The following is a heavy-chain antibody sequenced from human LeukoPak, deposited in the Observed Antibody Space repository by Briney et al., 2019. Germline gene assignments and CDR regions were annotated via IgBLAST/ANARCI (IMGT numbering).Heavy chain of an antibody. Sequence: PSETLSLTCAVYGGSFSGYYWSWIRQPPGKGLEWIGEINHSGSTNYNPSLKSRVAMSVDKSKNQFSLKLSSVTAADTAVYYCARLVSRRPYSSSSYWGQGTLVTVSS. J-gene: IGHJ4*02. D-gene: IGHD6-6*01. V-gene: IGHV4-34*01. CDR1: GGSFSGYY. CDR2: INHSGST. CDR3: ARLVSRRPYSSSSY.